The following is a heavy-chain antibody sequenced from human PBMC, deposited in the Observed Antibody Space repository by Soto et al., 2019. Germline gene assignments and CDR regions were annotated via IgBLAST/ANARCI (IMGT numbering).Heavy chain of an antibody. CDR3: ARGQVVAAQH. CDR2: IYHSGST. D-gene: IGHD2-15*01. J-gene: IGHJ4*02. V-gene: IGHV4-30-2*01. Sequence: SETLSLTCTVSGGSITSGGYYWSWIRQHPGKGLEWIGYIYHSGSTYYNPSLKSRVTISVDRSKNQFSLKLSSVTAADTAVYYCARGQVVAAQHWGQGTLVTVSS. CDR1: GGSITSGGYY.